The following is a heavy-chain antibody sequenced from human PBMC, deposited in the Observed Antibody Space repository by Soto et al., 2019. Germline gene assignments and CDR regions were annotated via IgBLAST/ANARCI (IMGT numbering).Heavy chain of an antibody. CDR1: GYTFTSYD. D-gene: IGHD6-13*01. CDR2: MNPNSGNT. Sequence: QVQLVQSGAEVSKPGASVRVSCKASGYTFTSYDINWVRQATGQGLEWMGWMNPNSGNTGYARKFQGRVTMARNTPTSTAYMELSSLSSEDTAVYYCARGRRVDAFDIWGQGTMVTVSS. CDR3: ARGRRVDAFDI. J-gene: IGHJ3*02. V-gene: IGHV1-8*01.